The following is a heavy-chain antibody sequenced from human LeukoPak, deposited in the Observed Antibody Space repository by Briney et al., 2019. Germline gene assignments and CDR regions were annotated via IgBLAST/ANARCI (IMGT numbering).Heavy chain of an antibody. CDR1: GGSISSSSYY. J-gene: IGHJ3*02. D-gene: IGHD6-13*01. CDR2: IYYSGIT. Sequence: SETLSLTCTVSGGSISSSSYYWGWIRQPPGKGLEWIGSIYYSGITYYNPSLKSRVTISVDTSKNQSSLKLSSVTAADTAVYYCARLYIAGDAFDIWGQGTMVTVSS. V-gene: IGHV4-39*01. CDR3: ARLYIAGDAFDI.